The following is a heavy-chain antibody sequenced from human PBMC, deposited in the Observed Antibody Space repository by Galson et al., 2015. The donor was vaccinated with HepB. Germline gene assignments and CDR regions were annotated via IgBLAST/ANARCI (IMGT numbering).Heavy chain of an antibody. D-gene: IGHD6-6*01. CDR1: GYTFSSYA. Sequence: SGAEVKKPGESLRISCKGSGYTFSSYAMSWVRQAPGKGLEWVSGISSSAGYINSADSMKGRFTISRDNSRNTLYLQMNNLRAEDTAVYYCAKDVSSSSVWYFDLWGRGTLVTVSS. J-gene: IGHJ2*01. CDR2: ISSSAGYI. CDR3: AKDVSSSSVWYFDL. V-gene: IGHV3-23*01.